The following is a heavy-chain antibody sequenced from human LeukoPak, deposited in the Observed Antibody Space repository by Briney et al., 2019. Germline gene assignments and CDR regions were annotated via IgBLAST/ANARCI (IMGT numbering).Heavy chain of an antibody. CDR3: ARQMATIGGFDY. D-gene: IGHD5-24*01. CDR2: IYHSGST. J-gene: IGHJ4*02. Sequence: PSETLSLTCTVSGYSISSGYYWGWVRQPPGKGLEWIGGIYLGSIYHSGSTYYNPSLNSRVTISVDTSKNQFSLKLSSVTAADTAVYYCARQMATIGGFDYWGQGTLVTVSS. CDR1: GYSISSGYY. V-gene: IGHV4-38-2*02.